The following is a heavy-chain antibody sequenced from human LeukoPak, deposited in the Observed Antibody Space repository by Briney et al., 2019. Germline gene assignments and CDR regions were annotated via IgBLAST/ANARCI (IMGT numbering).Heavy chain of an antibody. CDR3: ARGAVAGYYYYGMDV. Sequence: PGGSLRLSCAASGFTFSSYGMHWVRQAPGKGLEWVAFIRYDGSNKYYADSVKGRFTISRDNSKNTLYLQMNSLRAEDTAVYYCARGAVAGYYYYGMDVWGQGTTVAVSS. V-gene: IGHV3-30*02. CDR1: GFTFSSYG. D-gene: IGHD6-19*01. CDR2: IRYDGSNK. J-gene: IGHJ6*02.